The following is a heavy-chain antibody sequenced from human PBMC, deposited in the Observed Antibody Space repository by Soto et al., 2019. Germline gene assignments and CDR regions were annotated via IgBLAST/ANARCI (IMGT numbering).Heavy chain of an antibody. CDR3: ARGATVTTWLYGY. V-gene: IGHV3-11*01. J-gene: IGHJ4*02. D-gene: IGHD4-17*01. CDR1: GFTFSDYY. CDR2: ISYSGNTI. Sequence: QVPLVASGGGLVKPGGSLRLSCEASGFTFSDYYMSWIRQAPGKGLEWVSYISYSGNTIYYADSVKGRFTISRDNAKNSLYLQMISLRVEDTAVYYCARGATVTTWLYGYWGQGTLVTVSS.